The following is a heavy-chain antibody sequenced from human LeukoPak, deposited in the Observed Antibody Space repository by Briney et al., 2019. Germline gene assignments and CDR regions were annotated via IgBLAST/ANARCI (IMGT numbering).Heavy chain of an antibody. CDR1: GFTFSSYS. CDR3: ARAGIAAAGTGTDY. J-gene: IGHJ4*02. V-gene: IGHV3-21*01. Sequence: GGSLRLSCAASGFTFSSYSMNWVHQAPGKGLEWVSSISSSSSYIYYADSVKGRFTISRDNAKNSLYLQMNSLRAEDTAVYYCARAGIAAAGTGTDYWGQGTLVTVSS. D-gene: IGHD6-13*01. CDR2: ISSSSSYI.